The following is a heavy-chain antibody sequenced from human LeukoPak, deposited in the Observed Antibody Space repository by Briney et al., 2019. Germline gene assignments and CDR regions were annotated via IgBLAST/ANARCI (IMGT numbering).Heavy chain of an antibody. Sequence: PSETLSLTCAVYGGSFSGYYWSWIRQPPGKGLEWIGEINHSGSTNYNPSLKSRVTISVDTSKNQFSLKLSSVTAADTAVYYCARDRDLCSSTSCNTFDYWGQGTLVTVSS. J-gene: IGHJ4*02. V-gene: IGHV4-34*01. CDR2: INHSGST. CDR3: ARDRDLCSSTSCNTFDY. D-gene: IGHD2-2*01. CDR1: GGSFSGYY.